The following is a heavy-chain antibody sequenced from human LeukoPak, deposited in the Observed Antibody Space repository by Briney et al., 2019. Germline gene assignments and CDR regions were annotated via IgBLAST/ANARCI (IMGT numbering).Heavy chain of an antibody. Sequence: PGGSLRLSCAASGFTFSSYSMNWVRQAPGKGLEWVSSISSSSSYIYYADSVKGRFTISRDNAKKSLYLQMNSLSAEDMALYYCTKALSPAYCIRGRCSEAFDIWGQGTMVTVSS. CDR3: TKALSPAYCIRGRCSEAFDI. V-gene: IGHV3-21*04. CDR2: ISSSSSYI. CDR1: GFTFSSYS. D-gene: IGHD2-15*01. J-gene: IGHJ3*02.